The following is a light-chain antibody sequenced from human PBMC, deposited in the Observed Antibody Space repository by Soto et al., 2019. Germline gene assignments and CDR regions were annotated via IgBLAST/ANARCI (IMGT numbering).Light chain of an antibody. CDR2: GAS. CDR3: QQYHNWPRT. Sequence: IMMTQPASTLSVSQGERATLSRRASQSMGSNLAWYQQKPGQAPRLLIYGASTRATGIPARFSGSGSGTEFTLTITSLQSEDFAVYYCQQYHNWPRTFGQGTNVDIK. CDR1: QSMGSN. V-gene: IGKV3-15*01. J-gene: IGKJ1*01.